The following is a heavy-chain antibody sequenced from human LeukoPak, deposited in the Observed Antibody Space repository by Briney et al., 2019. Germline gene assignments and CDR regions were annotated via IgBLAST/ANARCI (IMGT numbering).Heavy chain of an antibody. V-gene: IGHV4-34*01. CDR1: GGSFSGYY. Sequence: SETLSLTCAVYGGSFSGYYWSWIRQPPGKGLEWIGSIYYSGSTYYNPSLKSRVTISVDTSKNQFSLKLSSVTAADTAVYYCLSDILTGYNQPPPDYWGQGTLVTVSS. D-gene: IGHD3-9*01. CDR2: IYYSGST. J-gene: IGHJ4*02. CDR3: LSDILTGYNQPPPDY.